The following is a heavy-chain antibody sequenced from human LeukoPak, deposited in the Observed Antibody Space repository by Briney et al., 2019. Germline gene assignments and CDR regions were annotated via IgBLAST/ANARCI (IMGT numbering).Heavy chain of an antibody. V-gene: IGHV3-30*02. CDR3: AKDRTVIIYYYMDV. J-gene: IGHJ6*03. CDR1: GFTFSSYG. D-gene: IGHD4-11*01. Sequence: PGGSLRLSCAASGFTFSSYGMHWVRQAPGKGLEWVAFIRYDGSNKYYADSVKGRFTISRDNSKNTLYLQMNSLRAEDTAVYYCAKDRTVIIYYYMDVWGKGTTVTVSS. CDR2: IRYDGSNK.